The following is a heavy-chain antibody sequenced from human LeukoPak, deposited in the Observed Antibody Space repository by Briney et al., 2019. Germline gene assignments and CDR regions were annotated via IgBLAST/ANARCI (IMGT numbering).Heavy chain of an antibody. V-gene: IGHV3-48*02. CDR3: ARDPSEYYGSGSYSEGSY. CDR1: GFTFSTYS. D-gene: IGHD3-10*01. CDR2: ISSSSGTI. Sequence: GGSMRLSCAASGFTFSTYSMKWVRQAPGKGLEWVSYISSSSGTIYYAASVKGRSTISRDNAKNSRHPQMNGLRDEDTALQSWARDPSEYYGSGSYSEGSYWGQGTLVTVSS. J-gene: IGHJ4*02.